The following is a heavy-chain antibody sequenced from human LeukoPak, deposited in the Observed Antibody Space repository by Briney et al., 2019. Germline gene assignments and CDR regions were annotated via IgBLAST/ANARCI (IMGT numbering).Heavy chain of an antibody. CDR3: AKDSLPSYGGYFDF. CDR1: GFTFSRYA. Sequence: GGSLRLSCAASGFTFSRYAMSWVRQAPGKGLEWVSGISGSGSSTYYADSVKGRFTISRDNSKNTLYLQMNSLRAEDTAVYYCAKDSLPSYGGYFDFWGQGTLVTVSS. D-gene: IGHD3-16*01. V-gene: IGHV3-23*01. J-gene: IGHJ4*02. CDR2: ISGSGSST.